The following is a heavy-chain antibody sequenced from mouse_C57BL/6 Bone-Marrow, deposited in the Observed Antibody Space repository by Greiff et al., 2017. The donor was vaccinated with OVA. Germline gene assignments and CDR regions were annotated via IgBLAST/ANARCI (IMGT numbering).Heavy chain of an antibody. D-gene: IGHD4-1*01. Sequence: VQRVESGPGLVAPSQSLSISCTVSGFSLTSYGVDWVRQPPGKGLEWLGVIWGGGSTNYNSALMSSLSISNDNSKSQVFLKMNSLQTDDTAMYYCAKLPNWDGYYAMDYWGQGTSVTVSS. CDR1: GFSLTSYG. CDR3: AKLPNWDGYYAMDY. J-gene: IGHJ4*01. CDR2: IWGGGST. V-gene: IGHV2-9*01.